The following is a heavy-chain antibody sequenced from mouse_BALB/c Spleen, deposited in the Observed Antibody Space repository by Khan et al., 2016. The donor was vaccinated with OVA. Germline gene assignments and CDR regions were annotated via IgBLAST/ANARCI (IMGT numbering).Heavy chain of an antibody. CDR1: GYSFTSYY. CDR2: IDPFNDDT. J-gene: IGHJ3*01. D-gene: IGHD1-1*01. CDR3: ARHGSSSWFAY. Sequence: VQLKESGPELMKPGASVKISCKASGYSFTSYYIHWVKQSHGKSLEWIGYIDPFNDDTNYNQKFKGKATLTVDRSSSTAYMHLSSLTSEDSAVYDCARHGSSSWFAYWGQGTLVTVSA. V-gene: IGHV1-31*01.